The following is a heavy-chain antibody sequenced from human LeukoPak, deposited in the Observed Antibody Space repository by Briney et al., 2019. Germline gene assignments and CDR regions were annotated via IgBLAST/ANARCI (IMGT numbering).Heavy chain of an antibody. D-gene: IGHD6-19*01. CDR2: IYYSGST. Sequence: SETLSLTCTASGGPHSSYYWSWIRQTPGKGLEWIGYIYYSGSTNYTPSLKSRVTISVDTSQNQFSLKLSSVTAADTAVYYCARLGAVAGSYYFDYWGQGTLVTVSS. CDR1: GGPHSSYY. V-gene: IGHV4-59*01. CDR3: ARLGAVAGSYYFDY. J-gene: IGHJ4*02.